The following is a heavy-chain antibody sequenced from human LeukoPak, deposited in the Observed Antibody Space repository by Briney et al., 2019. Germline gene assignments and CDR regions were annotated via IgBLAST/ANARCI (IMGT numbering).Heavy chain of an antibody. Sequence: SQTLSLTCAISGDSVSSNSAAWNWIRQSPSRGLEWLGRTYYRSKWYNDYAVSVKSRITINPDTSKNQFSLQLNSVTPEDTAVYYCAGRDYDILTGYYSFDYWGQGTLVTVSS. CDR3: AGRDYDILTGYYSFDY. D-gene: IGHD3-9*01. V-gene: IGHV6-1*01. CDR2: TYYRSKWYN. J-gene: IGHJ4*02. CDR1: GDSVSSNSAA.